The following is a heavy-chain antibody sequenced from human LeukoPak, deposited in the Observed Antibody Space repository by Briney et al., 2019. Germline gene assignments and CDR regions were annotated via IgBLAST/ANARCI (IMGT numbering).Heavy chain of an antibody. CDR1: GLPFDDFA. Sequence: GRSLEPSFEAPGLPFDDFAMPWVRQAPGKGRGWVSGFSWNSGSIGYADSVKGRFTISRDNAKNSLYLQMNSLRAEDTALYYCAKDMVFRSGWYGWFDPWGQGTLVTVSS. D-gene: IGHD6-19*01. V-gene: IGHV3-9*01. CDR2: FSWNSGSI. CDR3: AKDMVFRSGWYGWFDP. J-gene: IGHJ5*02.